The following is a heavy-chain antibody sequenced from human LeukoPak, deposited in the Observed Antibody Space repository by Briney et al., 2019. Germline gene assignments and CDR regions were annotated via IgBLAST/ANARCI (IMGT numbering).Heavy chain of an antibody. CDR3: ASGYSSSWATFDY. CDR2: IKQDGSEK. Sequence: GGSLRLSCAASGFTFSTYWMTWVRQAPGKGLEWVANIKQDGSEKYYVDSVKGRFIISRDNAKNSLYLQMNSLRAEDTAVYYCASGYSSSWATFDYWGQGTLVTVSS. D-gene: IGHD6-13*01. V-gene: IGHV3-7*01. CDR1: GFTFSTYW. J-gene: IGHJ4*02.